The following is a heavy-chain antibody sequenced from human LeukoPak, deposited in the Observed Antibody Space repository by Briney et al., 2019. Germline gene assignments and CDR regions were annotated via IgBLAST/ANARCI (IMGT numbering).Heavy chain of an antibody. J-gene: IGHJ4*02. CDR2: INPNSGCT. V-gene: IGHV1-2*02. CDR3: AREYYDSSAYNQEAIDY. CDR1: GYTFTDYY. D-gene: IGHD3-22*01. Sequence: ASVKVSCKASGYTFTDYYMHWVRQAPGHGLEWLGWINPNSGCTNYAQKFQGRVTMTRDTSISTAYMELSRLRSDDTAVYYCAREYYDSSAYNQEAIDYWGQGTLVTVSS.